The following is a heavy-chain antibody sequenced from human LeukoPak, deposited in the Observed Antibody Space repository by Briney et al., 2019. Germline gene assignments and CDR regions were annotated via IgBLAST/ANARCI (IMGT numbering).Heavy chain of an antibody. CDR2: INHSGST. V-gene: IGHV4-39*01. J-gene: IGHJ4*02. CDR3: ARQHGDMDY. Sequence: SETLSPTCTVSGGSVSSSSYYWSWIRQPPGKGLEWIGEINHSGSTNYNPSLKSRVAISVDTSKNQFSLKLSSVTAADTAVYYCARQHGDMDYWGQGTLVTVSS. CDR1: GGSVSSSSYY. D-gene: IGHD4-17*01.